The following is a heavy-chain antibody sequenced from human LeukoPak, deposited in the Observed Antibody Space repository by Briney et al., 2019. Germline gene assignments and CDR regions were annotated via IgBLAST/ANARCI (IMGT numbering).Heavy chain of an antibody. CDR3: ARGRLAGYSSSSDFDY. CDR1: GFTFSSYS. Sequence: GGSQRLSCAASGFTFSSYSMNWVRQAPGKGLEWVSSISSSSSYIYDADSVKGRFTISRDNAKNSLYLQMNSLTAEDTAVYYCARGRLAGYSSSSDFDYWGQGTLVAVSS. V-gene: IGHV3-21*01. J-gene: IGHJ4*02. D-gene: IGHD6-13*01. CDR2: ISSSSSYI.